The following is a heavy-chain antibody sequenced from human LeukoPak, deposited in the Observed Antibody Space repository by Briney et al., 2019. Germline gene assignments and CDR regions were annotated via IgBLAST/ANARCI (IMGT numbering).Heavy chain of an antibody. J-gene: IGHJ4*02. V-gene: IGHV3-7*04. D-gene: IGHD5-12*01. CDR3: ARDQRYSGYDLLFDY. Sequence: PGGSLRLSCAASGFTFSSYWMSWVRQAPGKGLEWVANIKQDGSEKYYVDSVKGRFTISRDNAKNSLYLQMNSLRAEDMAVYYCARDQRYSGYDLLFDYWGQGTLVTVSS. CDR2: IKQDGSEK. CDR1: GFTFSSYW.